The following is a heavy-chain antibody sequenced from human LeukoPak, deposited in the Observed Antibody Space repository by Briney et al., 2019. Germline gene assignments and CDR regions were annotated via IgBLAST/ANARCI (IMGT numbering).Heavy chain of an antibody. CDR1: NFAFDDYG. CDR3: ATDYYVSGSYYRLFY. V-gene: IGHV3-20*04. CDR2: INWDGSST. Sequence: GGSLRLSCVVSNFAFDDYGMSWVRQAPGKGLEWVSGINWDGSSTGYVDSVKGRFAISRDNGKNSLYLHMNNLRAEDTAIYYCATDYYVSGSYYRLFYWGQGTLVTVSS. D-gene: IGHD3-10*01. J-gene: IGHJ4*02.